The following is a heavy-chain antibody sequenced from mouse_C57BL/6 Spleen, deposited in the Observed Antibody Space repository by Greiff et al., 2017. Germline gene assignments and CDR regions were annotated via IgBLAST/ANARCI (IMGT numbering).Heavy chain of an antibody. V-gene: IGHV1-15*01. J-gene: IGHJ2*01. Sequence: VQLQQSGAELVRPGASVTLSCKASGYTFTDYEMHWVKQTPVHGLEWIGAIDPETGGTAYNQKFKGKAILTADKSSSNAYMELTSLTSCASAVYYCTTFYGSLDYWGQGTTLTVSS. CDR1: GYTFTDYE. CDR2: IDPETGGT. CDR3: TTFYGSLDY. D-gene: IGHD1-1*01.